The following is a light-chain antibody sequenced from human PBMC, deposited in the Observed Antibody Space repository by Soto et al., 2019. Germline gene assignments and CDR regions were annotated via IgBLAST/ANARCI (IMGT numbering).Light chain of an antibody. CDR2: SNN. J-gene: IGLJ2*01. V-gene: IGLV1-47*02. Sequence: QAVVTQPPSASGTPGQRVTISCSGSSSNIGSNYVYWYQQLPGTAPKLLIYSNNQRPSGVPDRFSGSKSGTSASLAISGLRPEDEADYYCAAWDDSLSGDVVFGGGTKLTVL. CDR1: SSNIGSNY. CDR3: AAWDDSLSGDVV.